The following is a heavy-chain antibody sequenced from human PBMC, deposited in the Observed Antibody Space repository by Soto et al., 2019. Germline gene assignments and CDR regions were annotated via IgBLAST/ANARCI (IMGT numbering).Heavy chain of an antibody. J-gene: IGHJ6*02. CDR1: GFTFSSYA. V-gene: IGHV3-23*01. Sequence: GGSLRLSCAASGFTFSSYAMSWVRQAPGKGLEWVSAISGSGGSTYYADSVKGRFTISRDNSKNTLYLQMNSLRAEDTAVYYCAKDHGYYDFWSGYPPPDYYYYGMDVWGQGTTVTVSS. D-gene: IGHD3-3*01. CDR2: ISGSGGST. CDR3: AKDHGYYDFWSGYPPPDYYYYGMDV.